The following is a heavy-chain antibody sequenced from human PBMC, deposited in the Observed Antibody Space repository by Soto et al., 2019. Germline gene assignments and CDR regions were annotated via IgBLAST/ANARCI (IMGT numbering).Heavy chain of an antibody. D-gene: IGHD3-3*01. V-gene: IGHV3-33*01. J-gene: IGHJ4*02. Sequence: QVQLVESGGGVVQPGRSLRVSCVASGFSFSRYGMHWVRQTPGKGLEWVAVMWYDGSKKYYADSLQGRFTISRDNSKNTLYLAMNNLRAEDTGVYYCARDRPPDYWAGYPHTGVLDFWGLGTLVTVSS. CDR3: ARDRPPDYWAGYPHTGVLDF. CDR2: MWYDGSKK. CDR1: GFSFSRYG.